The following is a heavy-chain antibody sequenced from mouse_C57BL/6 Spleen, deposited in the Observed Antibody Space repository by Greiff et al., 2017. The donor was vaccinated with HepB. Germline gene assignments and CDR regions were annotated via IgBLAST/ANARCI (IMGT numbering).Heavy chain of an antibody. CDR3: ARSLGRGAMDY. D-gene: IGHD4-1*01. CDR2: INPSTGGT. CDR1: GYSFTGYY. Sequence: EVQLQQSGPELVKPGASVKISCKASGYSFTGYYMNWVKQSPEKSLEWIGEINPSTGGTTYNQKFKAKATLTVDKSSSTAYMQLKSLTSEDSAVYYCARSLGRGAMDYWGQGTSVTVSS. J-gene: IGHJ4*01. V-gene: IGHV1-42*01.